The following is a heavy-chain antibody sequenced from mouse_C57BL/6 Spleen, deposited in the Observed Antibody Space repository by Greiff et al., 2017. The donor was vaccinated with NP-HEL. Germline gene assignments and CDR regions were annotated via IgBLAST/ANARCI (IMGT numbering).Heavy chain of an antibody. Sequence: VQLQQSGAELVKPGASVKMSCKASGYTFTSYWITWVKQRPGQGLEWIGDIYPGSGSTNYNEKFKSKATLTVDTSSSTAYMQLSSLTSEESAVYYCARWYDGYLRYFDVWGTGTTVTVSS. D-gene: IGHD2-3*01. J-gene: IGHJ1*03. CDR2: IYPGSGST. CDR1: GYTFTSYW. CDR3: ARWYDGYLRYFDV. V-gene: IGHV1-55*01.